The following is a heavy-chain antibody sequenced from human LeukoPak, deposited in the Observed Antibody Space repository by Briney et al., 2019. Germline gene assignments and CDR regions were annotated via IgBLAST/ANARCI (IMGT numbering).Heavy chain of an antibody. CDR3: AKDPAYDRSGYPPVDY. CDR2: ISGSGGST. CDR1: GFTFNNYA. V-gene: IGHV3-23*01. D-gene: IGHD3-22*01. Sequence: PGGSLRLSCAASGFTFNNYAMSWVRQAPGKGLEWVSGISGSGGSTYYADSVKGRFTISRDNSKNTLYLQMNSLRAEDTAVYYCAKDPAYDRSGYPPVDYWGQGTLVTVSS. J-gene: IGHJ4*02.